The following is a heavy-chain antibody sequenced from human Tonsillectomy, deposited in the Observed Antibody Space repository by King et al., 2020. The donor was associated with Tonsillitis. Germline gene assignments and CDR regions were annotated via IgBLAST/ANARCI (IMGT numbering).Heavy chain of an antibody. CDR1: GFSLSTSGVC. CDR2: IDWDDDK. D-gene: IGHD3-16*01. J-gene: IGHJ6*02. V-gene: IGHV2-70*01. Sequence: VTLKESGPALVKPTQILKLTCTFSGFSLSTSGVCMSWIRQPPGKALEWLALIDWDDDKFYSKSLRTSLTISKDTSKNQVVLRMTNMDPVDTATYYCARTSCLKYVWPALTRYYAGMDVWGQGTTVTVSS. CDR3: ARTSCLKYVWPALTRYYAGMDV.